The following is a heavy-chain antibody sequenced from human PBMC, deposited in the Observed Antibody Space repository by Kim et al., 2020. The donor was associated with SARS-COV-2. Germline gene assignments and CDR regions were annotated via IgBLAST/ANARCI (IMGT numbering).Heavy chain of an antibody. CDR1: GFTFSSYG. CDR3: AKESGSGSYYAWTYYYYGMDV. V-gene: IGHV3-30*18. D-gene: IGHD3-10*01. CDR2: ISYDGSNK. J-gene: IGHJ6*02. Sequence: GGSLRLTCAASGFTFSSYGMHWVRQAPGKGQEWVAVISYDGSNKYYADSVKGRFSIYRDNSKNTLYLQMNSLRAEDTAVYYCAKESGSGSYYAWTYYYYGMDVWGQGTTVTDSS.